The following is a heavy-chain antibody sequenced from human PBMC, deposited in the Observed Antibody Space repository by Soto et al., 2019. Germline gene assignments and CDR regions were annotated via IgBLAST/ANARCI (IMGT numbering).Heavy chain of an antibody. Sequence: SETLSLTCTVSGYFISSGYYWGWIRQPPGKGLEWIGSMFHSGSTHYNPSLKSRVTMSVDTSKNQFSLRLSSVTASDTAVYYCATGHIVVVPTVGWFDPWGQGTLVTVYS. CDR3: ATGHIVVVPTVGWFDP. D-gene: IGHD2-2*01. V-gene: IGHV4-38-2*02. CDR1: GYFISSGYY. J-gene: IGHJ5*02. CDR2: MFHSGST.